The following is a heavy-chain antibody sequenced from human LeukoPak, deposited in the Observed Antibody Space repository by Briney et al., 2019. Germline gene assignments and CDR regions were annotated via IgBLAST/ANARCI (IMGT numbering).Heavy chain of an antibody. Sequence: GGSLRLSCAASGFTFSSYAMSWVRQAPGKGLEWVSAISGSGGSTYYADPVKGRFTISRDNSKNTLYLQMNSLRAEDTAVYYCAKNLAVIAARRTPFDYWGQGTLVTVSS. J-gene: IGHJ4*02. V-gene: IGHV3-23*01. CDR1: GFTFSSYA. CDR3: AKNLAVIAARRTPFDY. CDR2: ISGSGGST. D-gene: IGHD6-6*01.